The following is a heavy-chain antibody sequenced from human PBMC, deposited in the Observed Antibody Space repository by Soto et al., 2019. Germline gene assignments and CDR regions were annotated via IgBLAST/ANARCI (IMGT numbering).Heavy chain of an antibody. CDR1: GDSMSSSDYY. J-gene: IGHJ4*02. CDR2: IYYSGST. CDR3: ARRTVNIRTFYSGLKTHCFDY. V-gene: IGHV4-39*01. D-gene: IGHD6-19*01. Sequence: PEETLSLTCAVSGDSMSSSDYYWGWIRQPPGKGLELFGSIYYSGSTYYNPSLQSRVAISVDTSKNQFSLKLKSVTAADTAIYYCARRTVNIRTFYSGLKTHCFDYWGQGAPVTVSS.